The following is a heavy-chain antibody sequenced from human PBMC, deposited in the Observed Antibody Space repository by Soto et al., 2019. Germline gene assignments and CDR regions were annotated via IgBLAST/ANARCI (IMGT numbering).Heavy chain of an antibody. CDR3: ARENFQGYATQYYYYGMDV. V-gene: IGHV1-69*13. J-gene: IGHJ6*02. Sequence: ASVKVSCKASGGTFSSYAISWVRQAPGQGXEWMGGIIPIFGTANYAQKFQGRVTITADGSTSTAYMELSSLRSEDTAVYYCARENFQGYATQYYYYGMDVWGQGTTVTVSS. CDR1: GGTFSSYA. CDR2: IIPIFGTA. D-gene: IGHD2-8*01.